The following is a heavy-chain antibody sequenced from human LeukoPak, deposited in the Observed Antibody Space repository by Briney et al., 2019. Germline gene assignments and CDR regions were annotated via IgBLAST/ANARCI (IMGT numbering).Heavy chain of an antibody. V-gene: IGHV5-51*01. D-gene: IGHD1-26*01. CDR1: GYSFTTHW. J-gene: IGHJ3*02. Sequence: GESLKISCKASGYSFTTHWIGWVRQMPGKGLEWMGIIYPGDSDTRYSPSFQGQVTISADKSITTAYLQWSSLKASDTAMYYCARRVGGTTSRAFDIWGQGTMVSVSS. CDR2: IYPGDSDT. CDR3: ARRVGGTTSRAFDI.